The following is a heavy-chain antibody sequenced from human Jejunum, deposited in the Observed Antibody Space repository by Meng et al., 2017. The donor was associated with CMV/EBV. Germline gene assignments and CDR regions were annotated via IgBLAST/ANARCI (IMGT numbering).Heavy chain of an antibody. CDR3: ARVERSDDSRYRPLDY. V-gene: IGHV3-7*01. Sequence: FTFSDYWMTWVRQVPGRGLEWVATIKQDGSEKDYGDSVKGRFTISRDNANNSLSLQLNYPRVEDTAIYYCARVERSDDSRYRPLDYWGQGSLVTVSS. D-gene: IGHD3-16*01. J-gene: IGHJ4*02. CDR1: FTFSDYW. CDR2: IKQDGSEK.